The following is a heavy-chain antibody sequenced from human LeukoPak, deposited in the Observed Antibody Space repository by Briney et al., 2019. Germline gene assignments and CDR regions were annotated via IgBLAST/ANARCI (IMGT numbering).Heavy chain of an antibody. D-gene: IGHD3-16*02. CDR3: ARDNWVGDIAWWFDP. J-gene: IGHJ5*02. V-gene: IGHV4-59*01. CDR2: IYYSGST. CDR1: GGSISSYY. Sequence: SETLSLTCTVSGGSISSYYWSWIRQPPGKGLEWIGYIYYSGSTNYNPSLKGRVTISVDTSKNQFSLKLSSVTAADTAVYYCARDNWVGDIAWWFDPWGQGTLLTVSS.